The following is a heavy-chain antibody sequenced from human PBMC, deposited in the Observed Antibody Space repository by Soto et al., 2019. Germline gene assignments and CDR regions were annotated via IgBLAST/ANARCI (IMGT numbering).Heavy chain of an antibody. CDR3: AKRASFSRPSLGYFDC. J-gene: IGHJ4*01. V-gene: IGHV1-2*02. CDR2: INPNSGGT. CDR1: GFTFTSHY. Sequence: VASVKVSCKASGFTFTSHYIHWVRQAPGQGLEWMGWINPNSGGTSYAQKFQGRLTMSTGTSITTAYMELSRQSSDDTAFYYRAKRASFSRPSLGYFDCWGHGTRGTVSS.